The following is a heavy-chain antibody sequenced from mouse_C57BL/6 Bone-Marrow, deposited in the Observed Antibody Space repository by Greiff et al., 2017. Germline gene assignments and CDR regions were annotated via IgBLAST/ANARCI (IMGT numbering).Heavy chain of an antibody. CDR2: IYPGNSDT. CDR3: TVTSVVAYYAMDY. J-gene: IGHJ4*01. CDR1: GYTFTSYW. Sequence: VQLQQSGSVLARPGASVKMSCKTSGYTFTSYWMHWVKQRPGQGLEWIGAIYPGNSDTSYNQKFKGKAKLTAVTSASTAYMDLSSLTNEDSAVYYFTVTSVVAYYAMDYWGQGTSGTVSS. V-gene: IGHV1-5*01. D-gene: IGHD1-1*01.